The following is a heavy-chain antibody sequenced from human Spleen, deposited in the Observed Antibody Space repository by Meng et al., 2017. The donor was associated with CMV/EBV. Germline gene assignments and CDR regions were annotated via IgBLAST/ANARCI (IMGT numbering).Heavy chain of an antibody. D-gene: IGHD3-3*01. CDR2: TKRKSDGGTT. CDR1: GFTFSNAW. J-gene: IGHJ3*02. Sequence: GGSLRLSCAASGFTFSNAWMSWVRQAPGKGLEWVGRTKRKSDGGTTDYAAPVKGRFTISRDNAKNTLFLQMNSLRAEDTAVYYCARDVRFSKGFDMWGQGTVVTVSS. CDR3: ARDVRFSKGFDM. V-gene: IGHV3-15*05.